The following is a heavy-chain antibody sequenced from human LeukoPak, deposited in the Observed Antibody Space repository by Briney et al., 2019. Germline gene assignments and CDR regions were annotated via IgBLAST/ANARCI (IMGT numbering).Heavy chain of an antibody. J-gene: IGHJ3*02. CDR3: AKDRVPHSIWSFDT. CDR1: GFSFSTYT. Sequence: GGSLRLSCVGSGFSFSTYTMNWVRQAPGKGLEWVSGIYGGGSGETFYADSVKGRFTISRDNSKNILYLQMDSLRAEDTAIYFCAKDRVPHSIWSFDTWGQGTMVTVSS. D-gene: IGHD4-11*01. CDR2: IYGGGSGET. V-gene: IGHV3-23*01.